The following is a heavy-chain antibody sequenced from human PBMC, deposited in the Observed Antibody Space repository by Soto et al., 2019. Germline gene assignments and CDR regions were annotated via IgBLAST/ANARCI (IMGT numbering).Heavy chain of an antibody. J-gene: IGHJ4*02. CDR2: IWYDGSNK. CDR1: GFTFSSYG. D-gene: IGHD6-13*01. CDR3: ARDSGIAAASTPY. Sequence: QVQLVESGGGVVQPGRSLRLSCAASGFTFSSYGMHWVRQAPGKGLEWVAVIWYDGSNKYYADSVKGRFTISRDNSKNTLYLQMNSLRAEDTAVYYCARDSGIAAASTPYWGQGTLVTVSS. V-gene: IGHV3-33*01.